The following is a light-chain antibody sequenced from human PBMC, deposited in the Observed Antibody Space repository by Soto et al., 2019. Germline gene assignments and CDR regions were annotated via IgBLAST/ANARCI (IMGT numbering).Light chain of an antibody. Sequence: QPVLTQSPSASASLGASVKLTCTLDSGHSSYAIAWHQQQPEKGPRFLMKVNSDGSHNKGDGIPDRFSGSSSGAERYLTSSSLQSEDEADYYCQTWGTGIRVFGGGTKVTVL. CDR3: QTWGTGIRV. J-gene: IGLJ3*02. CDR2: VNSDGSH. CDR1: SGHSSYA. V-gene: IGLV4-69*01.